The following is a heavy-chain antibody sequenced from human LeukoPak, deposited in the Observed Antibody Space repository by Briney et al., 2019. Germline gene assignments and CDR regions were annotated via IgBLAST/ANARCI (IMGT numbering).Heavy chain of an antibody. Sequence: GASVKVSCKASGYTFTSYGISWGRQAPGQGLEWMGLISAYNGNTNYAQKLQGRVKMTTDTSTSTAYMELRSLRSDDTAVYYCARLIPDYRLAFDIWGQGTMVTVSS. V-gene: IGHV1-18*01. CDR2: ISAYNGNT. D-gene: IGHD4-11*01. CDR1: GYTFTSYG. CDR3: ARLIPDYRLAFDI. J-gene: IGHJ3*02.